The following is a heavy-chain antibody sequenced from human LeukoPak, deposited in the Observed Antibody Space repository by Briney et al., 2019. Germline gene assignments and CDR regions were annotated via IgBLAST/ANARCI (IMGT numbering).Heavy chain of an antibody. Sequence: SETLSLTCTVSGGSVSSASYYWNWIRQPAGKGLEWIGRMYTSGSTNYNPSLKSRVTISVDTSKNQFSLKLSSVTAADTAVYYCARGYSSSSTFCYYYYYMDVWGKGTTVTVSS. CDR3: ARGYSSSSTFCYYYYYMDV. J-gene: IGHJ6*03. V-gene: IGHV4-61*02. CDR2: MYTSGST. D-gene: IGHD6-6*01. CDR1: GGSVSSASYY.